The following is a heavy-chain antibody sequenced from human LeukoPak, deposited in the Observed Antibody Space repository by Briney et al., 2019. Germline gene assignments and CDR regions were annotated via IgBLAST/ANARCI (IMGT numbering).Heavy chain of an antibody. Sequence: SSETLSLTCAVYGGSFSGYYWSWIRQPPGKGLEWIGEINHSGSTNYNPSLKSRVTISVDTSKNQFSLKLSSVTAADTAVCYCARGPESLTGPLCYFDYWGQGTLVTVSS. CDR2: INHSGST. CDR3: ARGPESLTGPLCYFDY. CDR1: GGSFSGYY. V-gene: IGHV4-34*01. J-gene: IGHJ4*02. D-gene: IGHD3-9*01.